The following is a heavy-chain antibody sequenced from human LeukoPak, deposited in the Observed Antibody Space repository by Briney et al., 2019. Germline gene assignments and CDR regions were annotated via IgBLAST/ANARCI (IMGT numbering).Heavy chain of an antibody. J-gene: IGHJ4*02. CDR3: GRQQLVHRVIFH. V-gene: IGHV3-30*03. Sequence: PGGSLRLSCAASGFTFSSYGMHWVRQAPGKGLEWVAVISYDGSNKYYADSAKGRYTISRDNSKNTLYLQMNSLRAEDTAVYYCGRQQLVHRVIFHWGQGTLVTVSS. D-gene: IGHD6-13*01. CDR2: ISYDGSNK. CDR1: GFTFSSYG.